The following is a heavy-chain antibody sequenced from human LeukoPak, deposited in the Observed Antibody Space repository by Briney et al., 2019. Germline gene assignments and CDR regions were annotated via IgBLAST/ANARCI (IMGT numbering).Heavy chain of an antibody. Sequence: PGGSLRLSCAASGFTFSSYAMSWVRQAPGKGLEWVSAISGSGGSTYYADSVKGRFTISRDNSKNTLYLQMNSLRAEDTAVYYCARQGYCSGGSCSGLYNWFDPWGQGTLVSVSS. D-gene: IGHD2-15*01. CDR1: GFTFSSYA. CDR3: ARQGYCSGGSCSGLYNWFDP. CDR2: ISGSGGST. V-gene: IGHV3-23*01. J-gene: IGHJ5*02.